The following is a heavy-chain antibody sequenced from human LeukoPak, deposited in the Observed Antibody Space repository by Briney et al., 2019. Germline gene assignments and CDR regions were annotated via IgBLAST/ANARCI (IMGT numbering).Heavy chain of an antibody. J-gene: IGHJ4*02. D-gene: IGHD5-24*01. CDR2: ISDRSSYT. V-gene: IGHV3-11*05. CDR3: ARDRDGYNSVTFDY. Sequence: GGSLRLSCAASGFTFSNYVMSWVRQAPGKGLEWLSYISDRSSYTDYADSVEGRFTISRDNARNSLFLQMNSLRAEDTAVYYCARDRDGYNSVTFDYWGQGTLVTVSS. CDR1: GFTFSNYV.